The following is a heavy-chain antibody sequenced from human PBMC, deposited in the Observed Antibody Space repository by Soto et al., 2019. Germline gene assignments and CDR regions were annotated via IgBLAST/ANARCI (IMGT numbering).Heavy chain of an antibody. CDR2: IYYSGST. CDR3: ARYKSFWSGYYTGVFDP. CDR1: GKCVSSYY. V-gene: IGHV4-59*02. J-gene: IGHJ5*02. Sequence: SETLALTCAVSGKCVSSYYCSWIRQPPGKGLEWIGYIYYSGSTNYNPSLKSRVTMSVDTSKNQFSLKLSSVTAADTAVYYCARYKSFWSGYYTGVFDPWGQGTLVTVSS. D-gene: IGHD3-3*01.